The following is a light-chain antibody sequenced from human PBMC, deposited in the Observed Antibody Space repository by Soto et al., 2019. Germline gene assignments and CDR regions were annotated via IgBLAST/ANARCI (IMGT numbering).Light chain of an antibody. CDR1: QSMSSDY. CDR2: GAS. Sequence: ERLLTQSPGTLSLSPGETATLSCRASQSMSSDYVAWYQQKPGQAPRLLIFGASSRATGIPDRFSGSGSGIDFSLTINRLEPEDFAVYYCQQYGDSPKYTFGQGTKLEIK. V-gene: IGKV3-20*01. J-gene: IGKJ2*01. CDR3: QQYGDSPKYT.